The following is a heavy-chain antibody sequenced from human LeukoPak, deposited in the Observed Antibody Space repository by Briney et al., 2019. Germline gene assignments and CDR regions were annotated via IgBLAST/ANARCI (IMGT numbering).Heavy chain of an antibody. D-gene: IGHD3-16*01. V-gene: IGHV3-23*01. CDR1: GFTFSSYG. CDR2: TSGSGFNT. Sequence: PGGSLRLSCAASGFTFSSYGMHWVRQAPGKGLEWVSATSGSGFNTHYADSVKGRFTISRDNSKSTLFLQMDSLRAEDTAVYYCAGGRRYFEYWGQGSLVAVSS. CDR3: AGGRRYFEY. J-gene: IGHJ4*02.